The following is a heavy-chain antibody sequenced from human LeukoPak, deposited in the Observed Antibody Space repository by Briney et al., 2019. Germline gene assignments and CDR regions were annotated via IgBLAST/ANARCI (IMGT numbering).Heavy chain of an antibody. V-gene: IGHV3-21*01. D-gene: IGHD3-22*01. Sequence: GGSPRLSCAASGFTFSSYEMNWVRQAPGKGLEWVSSISSSSSYIYYADSVKGRFTISRDNAKNSLYLQMNSLRAEDTAVYYCARDSSGYSFSGYWGQGTLVTVSS. CDR2: ISSSSSYI. J-gene: IGHJ4*02. CDR1: GFTFSSYE. CDR3: ARDSSGYSFSGY.